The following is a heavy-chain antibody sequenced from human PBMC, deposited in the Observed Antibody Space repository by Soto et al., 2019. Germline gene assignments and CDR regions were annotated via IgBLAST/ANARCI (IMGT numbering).Heavy chain of an antibody. CDR3: ARHVRYYYDSSGYQNYFDY. V-gene: IGHV1-69*02. CDR1: GGTFSSYT. J-gene: IGHJ4*02. D-gene: IGHD3-22*01. CDR2: IIPILGIA. Sequence: SVKVSCKASGGTFSSYTISWVRQAPGQGLEWMGRIIPILGIANYAQKFQGRVTITADKSTSTAYMELSSLRSEDTAVYYCARHVRYYYDSSGYQNYFDYWGQGTLVTVSS.